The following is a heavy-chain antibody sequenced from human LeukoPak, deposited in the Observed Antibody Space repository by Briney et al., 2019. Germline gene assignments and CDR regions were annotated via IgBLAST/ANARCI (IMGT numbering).Heavy chain of an antibody. CDR3: ARVPPPDYSSSSGLDY. V-gene: IGHV1-8*03. Sequence: GASVKASCKASGYTFTSYDINWVRQATGQGLEWMGWMNPNSGNTGYAQKFQGRVTITRNTSISTAYMELSSLRSEDTAVYYCARVPPPDYSSSSGLDYWGQGTLVTVSS. D-gene: IGHD6-6*01. CDR1: GYTFTSYD. J-gene: IGHJ4*02. CDR2: MNPNSGNT.